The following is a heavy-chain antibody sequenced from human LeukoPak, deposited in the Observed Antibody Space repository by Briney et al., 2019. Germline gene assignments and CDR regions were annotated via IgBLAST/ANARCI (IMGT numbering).Heavy chain of an antibody. CDR3: AREAPYGYCSSTSCYTYPKNDAFDI. CDR1: GGSISSYY. D-gene: IGHD2-2*02. J-gene: IGHJ3*02. Sequence: SETLSLTCTVSGGSISSYYWSWIRQPAGKGLEWLGRIYTSGSTNYNPSLKSRVTMSVDTSKNQFSLKLSSVTAADTAVYYCAREAPYGYCSSTSCYTYPKNDAFDIWGQGTMVTVSS. CDR2: IYTSGST. V-gene: IGHV4-4*07.